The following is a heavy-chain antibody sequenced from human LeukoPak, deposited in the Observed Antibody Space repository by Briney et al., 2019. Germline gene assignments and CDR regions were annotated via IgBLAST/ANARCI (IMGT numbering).Heavy chain of an antibody. CDR3: AGNIWFGELLDDY. CDR1: GGSISSSSYY. D-gene: IGHD3-10*01. J-gene: IGHJ4*02. Sequence: SETLSLTCTVSGGSISSSSYYWGWIRQPPGKGLEWIGSIYYSGSTYYNPSLKSRVTISVDTSKNQFSLKLSSVTAADTPVYYCAGNIWFGELLDDYWGQGTLVTVSS. V-gene: IGHV4-39*01. CDR2: IYYSGST.